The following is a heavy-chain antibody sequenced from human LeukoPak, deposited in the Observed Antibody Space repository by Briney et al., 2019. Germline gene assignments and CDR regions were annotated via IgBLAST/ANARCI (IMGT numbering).Heavy chain of an antibody. CDR2: IYHSGST. CDR1: AYSITSGYY. J-gene: IGHJ6*03. Sequence: SETLSLTCTVSAYSITSGYYWGWIRQPPGKGLEWIGSIYHSGSTYYNPSLQSRVTISVDTSKNQFSLKLTSVTAADTAVYYCARVGPYHYYYMDVWGKGTTVTVSS. CDR3: ARVGPYHYYYMDV. V-gene: IGHV4-38-2*02.